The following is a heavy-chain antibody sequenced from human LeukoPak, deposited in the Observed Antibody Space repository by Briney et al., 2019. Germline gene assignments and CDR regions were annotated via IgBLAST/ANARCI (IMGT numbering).Heavy chain of an antibody. V-gene: IGHV1-69*05. CDR2: IIPIFGTA. CDR3: AVAGVPAALTPHPFDY. J-gene: IGHJ4*02. CDR1: GGTFSSYA. Sequence: PAASVKVSCKASGGTFSSYAISWVRQAPGQGLEWMGGIIPIFGTANYAQKFQGRVTITTDESTSTAYMELSSLRSEDTAVYYCAVAGVPAALTPHPFDYWGQGTLVTVSS. D-gene: IGHD2-2*01.